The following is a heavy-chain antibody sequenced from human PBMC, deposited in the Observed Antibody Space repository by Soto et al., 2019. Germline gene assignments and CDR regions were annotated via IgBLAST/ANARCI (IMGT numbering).Heavy chain of an antibody. D-gene: IGHD1-26*01. V-gene: IGHV1-69*02. Sequence: QVQLVQSGAEVKKPGSSVKVSCKASGGTFSSYIISWVRQAPGQGLEWMGRIIPILGIANYAQKFQGRVTITADNSTSTAYMELSSLRSEDTAVYYCARFPQTAIVGAADFDYWGQGTLVTVSS. CDR2: IIPILGIA. CDR1: GGTFSSYI. CDR3: ARFPQTAIVGAADFDY. J-gene: IGHJ4*02.